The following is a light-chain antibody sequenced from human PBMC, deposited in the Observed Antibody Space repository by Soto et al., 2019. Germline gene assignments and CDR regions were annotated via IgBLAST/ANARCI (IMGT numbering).Light chain of an antibody. Sequence: EIVMTQSPATLSVSPGDRATLSCRASQSVDNDLARYQQKPGQPPRLLIYDASTRATGIPARFSGSQSGTEFTLTISSLLSEDFAVYFCQQYNNWPLTFGGGTKVE. CDR2: DAS. V-gene: IGKV3D-15*01. J-gene: IGKJ4*01. CDR3: QQYNNWPLT. CDR1: QSVDND.